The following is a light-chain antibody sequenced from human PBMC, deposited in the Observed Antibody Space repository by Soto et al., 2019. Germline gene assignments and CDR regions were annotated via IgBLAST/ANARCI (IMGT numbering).Light chain of an antibody. V-gene: IGLV1-40*01. Sequence: QPVLTQPPSVSGAPGQRVTISCTGSSSNIGAHYDVHWYQQLPGTAPKLLIYGITNRPSGVPDRFSGSKSGTSASLAITGLQAEDEADYYCQSYDSSLSGSVVFGGGTQLTVL. CDR3: QSYDSSLSGSVV. CDR1: SSNIGAHYD. J-gene: IGLJ3*02. CDR2: GIT.